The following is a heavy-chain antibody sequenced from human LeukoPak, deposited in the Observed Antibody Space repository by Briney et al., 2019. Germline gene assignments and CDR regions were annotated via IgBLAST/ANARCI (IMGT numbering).Heavy chain of an antibody. CDR3: ARDYSGEWEQLTGWWFDP. CDR1: GYTFGTHW. CDR2: INPSGDFR. V-gene: IGHV1-46*01. J-gene: IGHJ5*02. Sequence: ASVKVSCKASGYTFGTHWMHWVRQAPGQGLEWMAIINPSGDFRSYAQKFQDRLTVTRDMSTRTVYMELSDLRPEDTAVYYCARDYSGEWEQLTGWWFDPWGQGTLVIVSS. D-gene: IGHD1-26*01.